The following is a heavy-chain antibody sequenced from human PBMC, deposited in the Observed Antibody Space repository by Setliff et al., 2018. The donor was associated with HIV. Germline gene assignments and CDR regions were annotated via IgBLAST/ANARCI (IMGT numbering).Heavy chain of an antibody. CDR3: ARATSAKTYYYDSSGYSYAFDI. Sequence: SSETLSLTCTVSGGSISSYYWSWIRQPPGKGLEWIGYIYYSGSTNYNPSLKSRVTISVDTSKNQFSLKLSSVTAADTAVYYCARATSAKTYYYDSSGYSYAFDIWGQGTMVTVSS. J-gene: IGHJ3*02. D-gene: IGHD3-22*01. CDR1: GGSISSYY. V-gene: IGHV4-59*01. CDR2: IYYSGST.